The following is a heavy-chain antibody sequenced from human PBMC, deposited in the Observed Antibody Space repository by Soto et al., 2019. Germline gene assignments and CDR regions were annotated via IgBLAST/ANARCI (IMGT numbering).Heavy chain of an antibody. D-gene: IGHD6-19*01. CDR2: IYYSGST. CDR1: GGSISSYY. J-gene: IGHJ3*02. Sequence: SETLSLTCTVSGGSISSYYWSWIRQPPGKGLEWIGYIYYSGSTNYNPSLKSRVTISVDTSKNQFSLKLSSVTAADTAVYYCARDQGQWLVRAFDIWGQGTMVTVS. CDR3: ARDQGQWLVRAFDI. V-gene: IGHV4-59*01.